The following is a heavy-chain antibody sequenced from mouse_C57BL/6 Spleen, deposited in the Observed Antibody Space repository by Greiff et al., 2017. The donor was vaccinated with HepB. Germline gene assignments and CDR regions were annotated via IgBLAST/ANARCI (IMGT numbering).Heavy chain of an antibody. J-gene: IGHJ1*03. CDR3: ARALYYSNAVYWYFDV. V-gene: IGHV3-6*01. D-gene: IGHD2-5*01. Sequence: EVQLQESGPGLVKPSQSLSLTCSVTGYSITSGYYWNWIRQFPGNTLEWMGYISYDGSNNYNPSLKNRISITRDTSKNQFFLKLNSVTTEDTATYYCARALYYSNAVYWYFDVWGTGTTVTVSS. CDR2: ISYDGSN. CDR1: GYSITSGYY.